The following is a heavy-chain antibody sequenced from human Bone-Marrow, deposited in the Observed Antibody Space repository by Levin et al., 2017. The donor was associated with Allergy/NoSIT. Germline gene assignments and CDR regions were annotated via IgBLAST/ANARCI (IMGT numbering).Heavy chain of an antibody. Sequence: PGGSLRLSCAASGFAFSSYSMNWVRQAPGKGLEWVSSISSSSRFIYSADSVKGRFTISRDNAKNSLYLQMNSLRAEDTAVYYCARDCRGSSSGVCYAGGYDDYMDVWGKGTTVTVSS. CDR2: ISSSSRFI. J-gene: IGHJ6*03. CDR1: GFAFSSYS. D-gene: IGHD2-21*01. V-gene: IGHV3-21*01. CDR3: ARDCRGSSSGVCYAGGYDDYMDV.